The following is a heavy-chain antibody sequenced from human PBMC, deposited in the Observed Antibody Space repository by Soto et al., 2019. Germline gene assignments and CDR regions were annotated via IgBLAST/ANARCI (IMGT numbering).Heavy chain of an antibody. J-gene: IGHJ6*03. CDR3: ARGTSGYDSLYYYYMDV. CDR1: GGSFSGYY. Sequence: XXTLSLPFAVYGGSFSGYYWGWILQPPGKGLEWIGEINHSGSTNYNPSLKSRVTISVDTSKNQFSLKLSSVTAAETAVYYCARGTSGYDSLYYYYMDVWGKGTTVTVSS. V-gene: IGHV4-34*01. D-gene: IGHD5-12*01. CDR2: INHSGST.